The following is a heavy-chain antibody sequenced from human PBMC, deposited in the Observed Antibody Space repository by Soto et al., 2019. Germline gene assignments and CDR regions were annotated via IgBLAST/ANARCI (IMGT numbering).Heavy chain of an antibody. CDR1: GFTFSAYA. V-gene: IGHV3-23*01. CDR2: VSGSGDST. D-gene: IGHD3-3*01. CDR3: AKAMSDSWSGHLG. Sequence: GGSLRLSCAASGFTFSAYAMSWVRQAPGKGLEWVSSVSGSGDSTTYADSVKGRFTISRDSSENTVYLQMNSLRAEDTAVYYCAKAMSDSWSGHLGWGQGTLVTVSS. J-gene: IGHJ4*02.